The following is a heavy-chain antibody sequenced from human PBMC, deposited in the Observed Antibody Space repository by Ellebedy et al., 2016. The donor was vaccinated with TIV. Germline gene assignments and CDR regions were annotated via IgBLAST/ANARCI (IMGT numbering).Heavy chain of an antibody. CDR3: AKSSPLRAGDAFDV. V-gene: IGHV5-10-1*01. J-gene: IGHJ3*01. CDR2: IHPTDSDT. CDR1: GYSLTNYW. D-gene: IGHD4-17*01. Sequence: GESLKISCKGSGYSLTNYWINWVRQMPGKGLEWMGRIHPTDSDTNYSPSFQGHVTISADRSIATAYLQWSSLKASDTAMYYCAKSSPLRAGDAFDVWGQGTMVTVSS.